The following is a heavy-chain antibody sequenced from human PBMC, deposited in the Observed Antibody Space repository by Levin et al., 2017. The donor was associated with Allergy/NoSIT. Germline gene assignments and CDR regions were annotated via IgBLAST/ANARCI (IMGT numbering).Heavy chain of an antibody. V-gene: IGHV3-33*01. D-gene: IGHD6-19*01. J-gene: IGHJ6*02. CDR3: ARDERTLPGIAVNGMDV. CDR2: IWYDGSNK. Sequence: GESLKISCAASGFTFSSYGMHWVRQAPGKGLEWVAVIWYDGSNKYYADSVKGRFTISRDNSKNTLYLQMNSLRAEDTAVYYCARDERTLPGIAVNGMDVWGQGTTVTVSS. CDR1: GFTFSSYG.